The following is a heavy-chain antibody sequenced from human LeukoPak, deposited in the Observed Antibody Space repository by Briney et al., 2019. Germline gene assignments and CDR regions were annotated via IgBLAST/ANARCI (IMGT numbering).Heavy chain of an antibody. Sequence: GESLKISCKGSGYSFTSYGISWVRQAPGQGLEWMGWISAYNGNTNYAQKLQGRVTMTTDTSTSTAYMELRSLRSDDTAVYYCARYSSSWCFDYWGQGTLVTVSS. D-gene: IGHD6-13*01. CDR1: GYSFTSYG. CDR2: ISAYNGNT. J-gene: IGHJ4*02. CDR3: ARYSSSWCFDY. V-gene: IGHV1-18*01.